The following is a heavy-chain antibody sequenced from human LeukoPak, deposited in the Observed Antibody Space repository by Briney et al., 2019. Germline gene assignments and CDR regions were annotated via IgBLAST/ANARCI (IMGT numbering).Heavy chain of an antibody. CDR3: AKKGGYEKFDY. J-gene: IGHJ4*02. V-gene: IGHV3-21*06. CDR1: GFTFSNYN. CDR2: ITSDNYI. D-gene: IGHD3-22*01. Sequence: GGSLRLSCATSGFTFSNYNMNWVRQAPGKGLEWVSSITSDNYIYYADSLKGRFTISRDNAKNSLYLQMDSLRVDDTAVYYCAKKGGYEKFDYWGQRTLVTVSS.